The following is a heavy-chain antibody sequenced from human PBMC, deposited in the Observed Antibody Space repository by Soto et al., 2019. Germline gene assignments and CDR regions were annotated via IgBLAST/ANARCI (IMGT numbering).Heavy chain of an antibody. V-gene: IGHV1-69*13. CDR3: ARSNGSPEDYYGMDV. D-gene: IGHD2-8*01. CDR1: GGTFSSYA. CDR2: IIPIFGTA. J-gene: IGHJ6*02. Sequence: GASVKVSCKASGGTFSSYAISWVRQAPGQGLEWMGGIIPIFGTANYAQKFQGRVTITADESTSTAYMELSSLRSEDTAVYYCARSNGSPEDYYGMDVWGQGTTVTVSS.